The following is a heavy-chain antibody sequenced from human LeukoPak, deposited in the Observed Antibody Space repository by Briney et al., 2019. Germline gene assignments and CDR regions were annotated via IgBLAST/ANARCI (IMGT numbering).Heavy chain of an antibody. D-gene: IGHD2-2*01. CDR1: GYSISSGYY. CDR2: IYHSGST. J-gene: IGHJ4*02. CDR3: ASQGSLYCSSTSCYVRGYSDY. V-gene: IGHV4-38-2*02. Sequence: SETLSLTCTVSGYSISSGYYWGWIRQPPGKGLEWIGSIYHSGSTYYNPSLKSRVTISVDTSKNQFSLKLSSVTAADTAVYYCASQGSLYCSSTSCYVRGYSDYWGQGTLVTVSS.